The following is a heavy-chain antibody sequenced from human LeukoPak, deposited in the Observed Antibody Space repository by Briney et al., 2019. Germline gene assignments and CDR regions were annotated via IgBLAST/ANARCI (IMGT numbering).Heavy chain of an antibody. CDR1: GFTFSSFA. CDR3: AKKEGDTYFSWYMDV. Sequence: GGSLRLSCAASGFTFSSFAMSWVRQAPGKGLEWVSGIIGSGRTTFYAGSVKGRFPISRDNSKNTLYLQMNSLRAEDTAIYYCAKKEGDTYFSWYMDVWGKGTTVTVSS. V-gene: IGHV3-23*01. D-gene: IGHD2-21*01. CDR2: IIGSGRTT. J-gene: IGHJ6*03.